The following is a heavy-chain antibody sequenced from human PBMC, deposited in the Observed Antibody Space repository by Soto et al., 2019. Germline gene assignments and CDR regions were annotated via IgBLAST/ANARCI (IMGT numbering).Heavy chain of an antibody. CDR3: ARDLSWGSNWYYYMDV. D-gene: IGHD7-27*01. CDR1: GFILSDCA. CDR2: ISSSSSVI. Sequence: PGGSLRLSCATSGFILSDCAMNWVRQAPGKGLEWVSYISSSSSVIDYADSVKGRFTVSRDNARNSLYLQMNSLRVEDTAVYYCARDLSWGSNWYYYMDVWGKGTTVTVSS. V-gene: IGHV3-48*01. J-gene: IGHJ6*03.